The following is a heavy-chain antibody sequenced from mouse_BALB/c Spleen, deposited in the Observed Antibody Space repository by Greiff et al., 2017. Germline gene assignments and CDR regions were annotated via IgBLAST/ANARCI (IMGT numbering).Heavy chain of an antibody. D-gene: IGHD2-10*02. CDR3: AISYGNYAMDY. CDR2: IWRGGST. CDR1: GFSLTSYG. Sequence: QVHVKQSGPSLVQPSQSLSITCTVSGFSLTSYGVHWVRQSPGKGLEWLGVIWRGGSTDYNAAFMSRLSITKDNSKSQVFFKINSLQADDTAIYYCAISYGNYAMDYWGQGTSVTVSS. V-gene: IGHV2-5-1*01. J-gene: IGHJ4*01.